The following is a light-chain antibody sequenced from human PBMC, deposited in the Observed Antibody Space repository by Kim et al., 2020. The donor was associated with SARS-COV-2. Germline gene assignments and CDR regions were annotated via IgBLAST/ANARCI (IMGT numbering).Light chain of an antibody. CDR2: QDS. J-gene: IGLJ3*02. Sequence: VSPGQTASITCSGEKLGDKYACWYQQKPGQSPVLVIYQDSKRPSGIPERFSGSNSGNTATLTISGTQAMDEADYYCQAWDSSTGVFGGGTQLTVL. CDR1: KLGDKY. CDR3: QAWDSSTGV. V-gene: IGLV3-1*01.